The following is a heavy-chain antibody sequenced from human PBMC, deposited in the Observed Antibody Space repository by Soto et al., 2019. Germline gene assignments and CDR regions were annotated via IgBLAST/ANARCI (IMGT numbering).Heavy chain of an antibody. J-gene: IGHJ3*02. V-gene: IGHV5-51*03. CDR3: ARLRNAAVADNDAFDI. CDR1: GYSFTSYW. Sequence: EVQLVQSGAEVKKPGESLKISCKGSGYSFTSYWIGWVRQMPGKGLEWMGIIYPGDSDTRYSPSFQGQVTISADKSIITAYLQWSSLKASDTAMYYCARLRNAAVADNDAFDIWGQGTMVTVSS. CDR2: IYPGDSDT. D-gene: IGHD6-19*01.